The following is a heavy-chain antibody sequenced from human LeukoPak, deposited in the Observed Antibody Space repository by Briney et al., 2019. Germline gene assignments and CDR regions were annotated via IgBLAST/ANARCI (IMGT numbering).Heavy chain of an antibody. CDR2: IYTSGST. J-gene: IGHJ4*02. D-gene: IGHD2-21*02. V-gene: IGHV4-61*02. Sequence: SETLSLTCTVSGGSISSGSYYWSWIRQPAGKGLEWIGRIYTSGSTNYNPSLKSRVTISVDTSKNQFSLKLSSVTAADTAVYYCARAASVTAIYLDYWGQGTLVTVSS. CDR1: GGSISSGSYY. CDR3: ARAASVTAIYLDY.